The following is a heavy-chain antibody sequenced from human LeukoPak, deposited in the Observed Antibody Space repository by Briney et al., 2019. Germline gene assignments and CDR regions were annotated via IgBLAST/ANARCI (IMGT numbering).Heavy chain of an antibody. Sequence: ASVKVSCKASGYTFTSYGISWVRQAPGQGLEWMGWISAYNGNTNYAQKLRGRVTMTTDTSTSTAYMELRSLRSDDTAVYYCARKSIVVVPAASAFDIWGQGTMVTVSS. V-gene: IGHV1-18*01. D-gene: IGHD2-2*01. CDR1: GYTFTSYG. CDR2: ISAYNGNT. J-gene: IGHJ3*02. CDR3: ARKSIVVVPAASAFDI.